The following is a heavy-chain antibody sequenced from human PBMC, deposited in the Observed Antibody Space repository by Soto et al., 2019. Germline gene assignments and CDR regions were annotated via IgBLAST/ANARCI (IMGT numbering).Heavy chain of an antibody. D-gene: IGHD4-17*01. CDR3: AKDNGGYNAFDI. V-gene: IGHV3-30-3*01. Sequence: QVQLVESGGGVVQPGRSLRLSCAASGFTFSSYAMHWVRQAPGKGLEWVAVISYDGSNKYYADSVKGRFTISRDNSKNTLYLQMNSLRTEDTALYYCAKDNGGYNAFDIWGQGTMVTVSS. CDR2: ISYDGSNK. J-gene: IGHJ3*02. CDR1: GFTFSSYA.